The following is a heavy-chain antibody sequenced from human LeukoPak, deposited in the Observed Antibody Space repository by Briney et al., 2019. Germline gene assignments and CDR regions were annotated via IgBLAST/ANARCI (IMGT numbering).Heavy chain of an antibody. J-gene: IGHJ3*02. CDR1: RFSFSSYS. CDR2: ITSSSSFI. D-gene: IGHD5-12*01. V-gene: IGHV3-21*01. Sequence: GGSLRLSCAASRFSFSSYSMNWVRQAPGKGLEWVSSITSSSSFIYYADSVKGRFNISRDNARNSLYLQMNSLRAEDTAVYYCARGAGGYDWNDAFDIWGQGTMVTVSS. CDR3: ARGAGGYDWNDAFDI.